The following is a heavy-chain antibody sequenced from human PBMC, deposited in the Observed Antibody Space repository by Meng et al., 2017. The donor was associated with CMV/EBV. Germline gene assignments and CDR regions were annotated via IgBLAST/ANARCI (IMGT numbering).Heavy chain of an antibody. J-gene: IGHJ6*02. D-gene: IGHD2-2*01. Sequence: GGSLRLSCAASGFTFSSYSMNWVRQAPGKGLEWVSVIYSGGSTYYADSVKGRFTISRDNSKNTLYLQMNSLRAEDTAVYYCARDCSSTSCYYLGGMDVWGQGTTVTVSS. CDR1: GFTFSSYS. CDR2: IYSGGST. V-gene: IGHV3-53*01. CDR3: ARDCSSTSCYYLGGMDV.